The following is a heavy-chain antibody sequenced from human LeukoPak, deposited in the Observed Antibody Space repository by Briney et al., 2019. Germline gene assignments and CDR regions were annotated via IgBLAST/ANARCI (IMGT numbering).Heavy chain of an antibody. CDR1: GFTFSSYA. CDR3: AKTGGDYDFWSGYYPQTDY. Sequence: GGSLRLSCAASGFTFSSYAMSWVRQASGKGLEWVSAISGSGGSTYYADSVKGRFTISRDNSKNTLYLQMNSLRAEDTAVYYCAKTGGDYDFWSGYYPQTDYWGQGTLVTVSS. D-gene: IGHD3-3*01. J-gene: IGHJ4*02. V-gene: IGHV3-23*01. CDR2: ISGSGGST.